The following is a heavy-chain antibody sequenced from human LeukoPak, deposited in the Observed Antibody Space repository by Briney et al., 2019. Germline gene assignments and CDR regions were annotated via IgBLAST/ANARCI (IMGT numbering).Heavy chain of an antibody. Sequence: PGGSLRLSCAASGFTFSTYGIHWVRQAPGKGLEWVSGITGDATSTYYSDSVKGRFTVSRDNSKNTLYLQMNSLRAEDTAVYYCAESPLKDFDWLSKEEYYFDYWGQGTLVTVSS. CDR3: AESPLKDFDWLSKEEYYFDY. J-gene: IGHJ4*02. CDR1: GFTFSTYG. CDR2: ITGDATST. D-gene: IGHD3-9*01. V-gene: IGHV3-23*01.